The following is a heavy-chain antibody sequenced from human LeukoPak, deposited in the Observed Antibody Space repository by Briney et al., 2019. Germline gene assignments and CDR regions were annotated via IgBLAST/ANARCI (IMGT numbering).Heavy chain of an antibody. CDR3: ARYIENWFDP. Sequence: ASVKVSCKASGYAFTTFYMHWVRQAPGQGLEWMGIINPSDGSTTYGQKFQGRLTMTSDTSTSTVYMELSSLRSGDTAVYYCARYIENWFDPWGQGTLVTVSS. J-gene: IGHJ5*02. CDR1: GYAFTTFY. D-gene: IGHD5-24*01. V-gene: IGHV1-46*01. CDR2: INPSDGST.